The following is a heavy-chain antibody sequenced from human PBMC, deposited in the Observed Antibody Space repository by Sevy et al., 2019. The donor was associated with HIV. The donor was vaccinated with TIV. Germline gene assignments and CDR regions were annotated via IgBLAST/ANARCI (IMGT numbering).Heavy chain of an antibody. J-gene: IGHJ4*02. D-gene: IGHD3-22*01. V-gene: IGHV5-51*01. CDR2: IYPEDSET. CDR1: VYSFTSHW. CDR3: ATSRSGYFDSSGYYIY. Sequence: GESLKISCQGSVYSFTSHWIGWVRHMPGKGLEWMGIIYPEDSETRYSPSFQGQVTFSADKSISTAYLQWSSLKASDTAMYYCATSRSGYFDSSGYYIYWGQGTLVTVSS.